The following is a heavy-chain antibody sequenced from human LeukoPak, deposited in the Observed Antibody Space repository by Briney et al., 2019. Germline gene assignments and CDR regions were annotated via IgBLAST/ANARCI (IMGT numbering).Heavy chain of an antibody. CDR1: GGSFADYY. J-gene: IGHJ3*02. CDR2: IIHSGGT. V-gene: IGHV4-34*12. CDR3: ARNMNNAFDI. D-gene: IGHD2/OR15-2a*01. Sequence: SETLSLTCAVYGGSFADYYWSWIRQPPGKGLEWIGQIIHSGGTNYNPSLKSRVTISVDTSKNQFSLKLSSVTAADTAVYYCARNMNNAFDIWGQGTMVTVSS.